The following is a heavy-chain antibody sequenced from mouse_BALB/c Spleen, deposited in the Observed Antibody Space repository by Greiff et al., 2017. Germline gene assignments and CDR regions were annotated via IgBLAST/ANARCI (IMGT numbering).Heavy chain of an antibody. CDR1: GYAFTSYN. Sequence: QVQLQQSGAELVKPGASVKVSCKASGYAFTSYNMYWVKQSHGKSLEWIGWIYPGSGNTKYNEKFKGKATLTVDTSSSTAYMQLSSLTSEDTAVYFCARSGYGYEGDWYFDVWGAGTTVTVSS. CDR3: ARSGYGYEGDWYFDV. CDR2: IYPGSGNT. V-gene: IGHV1-84*02. J-gene: IGHJ1*01. D-gene: IGHD2-2*01.